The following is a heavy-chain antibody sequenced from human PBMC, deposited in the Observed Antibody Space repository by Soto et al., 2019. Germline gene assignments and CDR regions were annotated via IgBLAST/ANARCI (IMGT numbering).Heavy chain of an antibody. CDR1: GGSISSSSYY. CDR2: IYYSGST. V-gene: IGHV4-39*01. J-gene: IGHJ3*02. CDR3: ASPRNYYDSSGYYAFDI. D-gene: IGHD3-22*01. Sequence: SETLSLTCTVSGGSISSSSYYWGWIRQPPGKGLEWIGSIYYSGSTYYNPSLKSRVTISVDTSKNQFSLKLSSVTAADTAVYYCASPRNYYDSSGYYAFDIWGQGTMVTVSS.